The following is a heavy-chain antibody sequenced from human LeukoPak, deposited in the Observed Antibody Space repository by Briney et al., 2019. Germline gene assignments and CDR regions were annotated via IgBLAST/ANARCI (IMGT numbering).Heavy chain of an antibody. CDR2: IFPILGIA. CDR3: ARVGASLNTVVLWFGKLFQTPYYYYGMDV. J-gene: IGHJ6*02. CDR1: GYTFTSYG. V-gene: IGHV1-69*10. Sequence: GASVKVSCMASGYTFTSYGISWVRQALGQGLEWMGRIFPILGIANYAQKFQGRVTITADRSTSTAYMELSSLRSEDTAVYYCARVGASLNTVVLWFGKLFQTPYYYYGMDVWGQGTTVTVSS. D-gene: IGHD3-10*01.